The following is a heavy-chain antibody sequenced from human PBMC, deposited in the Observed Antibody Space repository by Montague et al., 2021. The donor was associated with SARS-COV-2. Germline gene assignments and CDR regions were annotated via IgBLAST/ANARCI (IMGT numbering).Heavy chain of an antibody. CDR2: INDSGST. V-gene: IGHV4-34*01. D-gene: IGHD1-1*01. CDR3: ARDASSSRWLRGRERYHFYHMDV. Sequence: SETLSLTCTIHGGSFSGGSFSGFYWNWVRQAPGKGLEWIGEINDSGSTNYKPSLRSRVTISVDKSDNQLSLSLRSVTAVDTGVYYCARDASSSRWLRGRERYHFYHMDVWGQGTTVTVSS. J-gene: IGHJ6*02. CDR1: GGSFSGFY.